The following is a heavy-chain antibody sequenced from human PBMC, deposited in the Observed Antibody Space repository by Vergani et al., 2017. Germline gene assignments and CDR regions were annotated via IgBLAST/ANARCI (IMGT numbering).Heavy chain of an antibody. V-gene: IGHV4-34*01. CDR2: INHSGST. D-gene: IGHD6-13*01. CDR3: ARRRAAAGTRGLYFDY. CDR1: GGSFSGYY. J-gene: IGHJ4*02. Sequence: QVQLQQWGAGLLKPSETLSLTCAVYGGSFSGYYWSWIRPPPGKGLEWIGEINHSGSTNYNPSLKSRVTISVDTSKNQFSLKLSSVTAADTAVYYCARRRAAAGTRGLYFDYWGQGTLVTVSS.